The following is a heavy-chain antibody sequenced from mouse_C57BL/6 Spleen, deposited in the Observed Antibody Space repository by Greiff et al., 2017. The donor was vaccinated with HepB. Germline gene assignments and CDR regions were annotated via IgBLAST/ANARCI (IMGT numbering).Heavy chain of an antibody. V-gene: IGHV1-9*01. D-gene: IGHD1-1*01. CDR3: ARSRSVYYYGSSYDYAMDY. Sequence: QVQLKESGAELMKPGASVKLSCKATGYTFTGYWIEWVKQRPGHGLEWIGEILPGSGSTNYNEKFKGKATFTADTSSNTAYMQLSSLTTEDSAIYYCARSRSVYYYGSSYDYAMDYWGQGTSVTVSS. J-gene: IGHJ4*01. CDR1: GYTFTGYW. CDR2: ILPGSGST.